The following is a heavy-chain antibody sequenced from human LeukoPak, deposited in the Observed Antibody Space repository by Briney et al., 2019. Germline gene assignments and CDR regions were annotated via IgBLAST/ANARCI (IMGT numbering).Heavy chain of an antibody. D-gene: IGHD3-22*01. CDR3: ARDSYDSSGYYYD. J-gene: IGHJ4*02. Sequence: GESLKISCKGSGYSFTTYWIAWLRQAPGKGLEWVGIIYTGVSDTRYSPSFQGQITISADKSISTAYLQWSSLKASDTAMYYCARDSYDSSGYYYDWGQGTLVTVSS. CDR1: GYSFTTYW. V-gene: IGHV5-51*01. CDR2: IYTGVSDT.